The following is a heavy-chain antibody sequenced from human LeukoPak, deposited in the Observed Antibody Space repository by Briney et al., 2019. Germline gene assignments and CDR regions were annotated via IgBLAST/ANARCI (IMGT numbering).Heavy chain of an antibody. D-gene: IGHD2-2*01. Sequence: ETLSLTCTVSGGSISSYYWSWIRQPPGKGLEWIGYIYYSGSTNFNPSLKSRVTMSVDTSKNQFSLKLSSVTAADTAVYYCARGGLEYQLLSYFDYWGQGTLVTVSS. CDR2: IYYSGST. V-gene: IGHV4-59*01. CDR1: GGSISSYY. CDR3: ARGGLEYQLLSYFDY. J-gene: IGHJ4*02.